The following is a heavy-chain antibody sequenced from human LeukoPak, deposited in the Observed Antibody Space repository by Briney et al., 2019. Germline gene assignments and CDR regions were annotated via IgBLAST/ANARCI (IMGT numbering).Heavy chain of an antibody. CDR2: TYYRSKWYN. CDR1: GDSVSSNSAA. Sequence: SQTLPLTCAISGDSVSSNSAAWTWIRQSPSRGLEWLGKTYYRSKWYNDYAVSVKSRITVNPDTSKNQFSLQLNSVTPDDTAVYYCAREGYYFDYWGQGTLVTVSS. CDR3: AREGYYFDY. J-gene: IGHJ4*02. V-gene: IGHV6-1*01.